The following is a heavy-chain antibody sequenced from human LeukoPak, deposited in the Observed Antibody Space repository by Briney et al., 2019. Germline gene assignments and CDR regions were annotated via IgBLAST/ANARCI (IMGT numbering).Heavy chain of an antibody. V-gene: IGHV3-7*03. CDR3: LRLGSTSPGNWHKLFDQ. CDR2: IKQDETEK. J-gene: IGHJ4*02. D-gene: IGHD2-2*01. CDR1: GFTFSNFR. Sequence: GESLRLSCTASGFTFSNFRMGWVRQAPGKGLEWVANIKQDETEKFYLGSVKGRFTISRDNAKNSLYLQMNSLRVEDTALYYCLRLGSTSPGNWHKLFDQWGQGTLVTVSS.